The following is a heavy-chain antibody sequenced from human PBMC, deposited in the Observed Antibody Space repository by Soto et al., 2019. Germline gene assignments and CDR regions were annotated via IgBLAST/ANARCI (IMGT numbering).Heavy chain of an antibody. CDR3: ARGGSIITNWYFDL. V-gene: IGHV1-69*02. CDR2: IIPILGIA. Sequence: QVQLVQSGAEVKKPGSSVKVSCKASGGTFSSYTISWVRQAPGQGLEWMGRIIPILGIANYAQKLQGRVTITADKSTSTAYMELSSLRSEDTAVYYCARGGSIITNWYFDLWGRGTLVTVS. CDR1: GGTFSSYT. D-gene: IGHD3-10*01. J-gene: IGHJ2*01.